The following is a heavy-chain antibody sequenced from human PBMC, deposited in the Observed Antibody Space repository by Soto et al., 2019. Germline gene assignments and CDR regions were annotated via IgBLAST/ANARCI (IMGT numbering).Heavy chain of an antibody. J-gene: IGHJ3*02. D-gene: IGHD6-13*01. CDR1: GGTFSSYA. CDR3: ARDNVAAAAFDI. V-gene: IGHV1-69*13. Sequence: ASVKVSCKASGGTFSSYAISWVRQAPGQGLEWMGGIIPIFGTANYAQKFQGRVTITADESTSTAYMELSSLRSEDTAVYYCARDNVAAAAFDIWGQGTMVTVSS. CDR2: IIPIFGTA.